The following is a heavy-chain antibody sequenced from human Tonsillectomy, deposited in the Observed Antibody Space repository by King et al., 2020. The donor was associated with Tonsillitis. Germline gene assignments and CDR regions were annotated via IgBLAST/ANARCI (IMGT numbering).Heavy chain of an antibody. V-gene: IGHV2-70*04. D-gene: IGHD6-19*01. CDR1: GFSLSTTGVR. Sequence: ITLQESGPALVKPTQTLTLTCTFSGFSLSTTGVRVSWIRQPPGKALEWLARIDWDDDKFYSTSLKTRLTISKDTSKNQVALTMTNMDPVDTATYYCARTSVAGWYYFDYWGQGTLVTVSS. J-gene: IGHJ4*02. CDR3: ARTSVAGWYYFDY. CDR2: IDWDDDK.